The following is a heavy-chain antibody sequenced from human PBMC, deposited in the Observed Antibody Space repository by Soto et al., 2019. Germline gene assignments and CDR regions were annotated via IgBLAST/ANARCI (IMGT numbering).Heavy chain of an antibody. D-gene: IGHD5-12*01. CDR2: IYYSGST. Sequence: SETLSLTCSVSDDSINSDKYYWGWIRQHPGKGLDWIGYIYYSGSTYYNPSLKSRVTISVDTSKNQFSLKLSSVTAADTAVYYCARRATLNYYYYYMDAWGKGTTVTVSS. CDR1: DDSINSDKYY. V-gene: IGHV4-31*03. CDR3: ARRATLNYYYYYMDA. J-gene: IGHJ6*03.